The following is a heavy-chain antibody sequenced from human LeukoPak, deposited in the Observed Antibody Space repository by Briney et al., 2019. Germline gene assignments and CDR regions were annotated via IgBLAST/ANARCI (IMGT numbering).Heavy chain of an antibody. V-gene: IGHV3-23*01. J-gene: IGHJ5*02. CDR1: GFTFSSYA. D-gene: IGHD6-19*01. CDR2: ISGSGGST. Sequence: PGGSLRLSCAASGFTFSSYAMSWVRQAPGKGLEWVSAISGSGGSTYYADSVKGRFTISRDNSKNTLYLQMNSLRAEDTAVYYCAKAHSSGWYRYNWFDPWGQGTLVTVSS. CDR3: AKAHSSGWYRYNWFDP.